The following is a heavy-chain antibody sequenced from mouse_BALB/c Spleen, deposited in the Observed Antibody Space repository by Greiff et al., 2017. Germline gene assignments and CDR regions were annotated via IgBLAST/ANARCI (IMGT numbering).Heavy chain of an antibody. D-gene: IGHD3-1*01. CDR1: GFSLTGYG. Sequence: QVQLKESGPGLVAPSQSLSITCTVSGFSLTGYGVHWVRQPPGKGLAWLGVLWAGGSTNYNSALMSRLSISKDNSKSQVFLKMNSLQTDETAMYYCAKSSGPVGYFDVWGAGTTVTVSS. V-gene: IGHV2-9*02. J-gene: IGHJ1*01. CDR2: LWAGGST. CDR3: AKSSGPVGYFDV.